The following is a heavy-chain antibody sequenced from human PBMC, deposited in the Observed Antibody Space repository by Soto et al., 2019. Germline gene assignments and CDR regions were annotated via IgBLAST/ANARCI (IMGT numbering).Heavy chain of an antibody. CDR3: ARAEGRSGVSMLGVLFDP. CDR1: GGSISSGGYS. Sequence: SETLSLTCAVSGGSISSGGYSWSWIRQPPGKGLEWIGYIYHSGSTYYNPSLKSRVTISVDRSKNQFSLKLSSVTAADTAVYYCARAEGRSGVSMLGVLFDPWGQGTLVTVSS. CDR2: IYHSGST. D-gene: IGHD3-10*01. V-gene: IGHV4-30-2*01. J-gene: IGHJ5*02.